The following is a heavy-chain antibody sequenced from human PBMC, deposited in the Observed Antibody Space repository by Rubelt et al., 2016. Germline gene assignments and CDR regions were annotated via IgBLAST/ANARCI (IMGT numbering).Heavy chain of an antibody. D-gene: IGHD3-10*01. V-gene: IGHV3-23*01. CDR1: GFTFSNYA. CDR2: ITISGGST. J-gene: IGHJ4*02. CDR3: AKDYDYYGSDY. Sequence: GGSLRLSCAASGFTFSNYAMSWVRQAPGKGLEWVSTITISGGSTDYAASVKGRFTISRDNSKNTLYLQMNSLRAEDTAVYYCAKDYDYYGSDYWGQGTLVTVSS.